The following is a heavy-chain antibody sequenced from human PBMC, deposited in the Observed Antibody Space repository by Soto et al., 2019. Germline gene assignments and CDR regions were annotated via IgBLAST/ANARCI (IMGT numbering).Heavy chain of an antibody. J-gene: IGHJ6*02. CDR1: GGALNYNA. CDR3: PSSGAYSSSQFGLDV. CDR2: IVTVFGTA. V-gene: IGHV1-69*01. D-gene: IGHD6-13*01. Sequence: QVQLVQSGADVKKPGSSVKVSCKASGGALNYNAFSWVRQAPGQGLEWIGGIVTVFGTANHAQKFQDRVTITADESTRTVYMELRSPRSENTAVYYCPSSGAYSSSQFGLDVWGQGTTVTV.